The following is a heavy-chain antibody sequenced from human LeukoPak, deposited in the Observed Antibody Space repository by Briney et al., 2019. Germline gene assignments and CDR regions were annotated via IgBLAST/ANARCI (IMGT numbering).Heavy chain of an antibody. CDR3: ARHRYSGSDTQGFDY. CDR1: GYNFTDYW. J-gene: IGHJ4*02. V-gene: IGHV5-51*01. D-gene: IGHD5-12*01. Sequence: GESLKISCKGSGYNFTDYWIAWVRQMPGKGLEWMGIVYPSNSETRYSPSFQGQVTISADKSISTGYLQWSSLKASDTAIYFCARHRYSGSDTQGFDYWGQGTLVTVSS. CDR2: VYPSNSET.